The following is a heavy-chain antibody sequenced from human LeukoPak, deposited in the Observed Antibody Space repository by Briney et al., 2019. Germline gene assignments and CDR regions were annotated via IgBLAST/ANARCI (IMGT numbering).Heavy chain of an antibody. CDR2: IKQDGSEK. CDR3: ARGGDHPTFLFQYMDV. D-gene: IGHD3-16*01. CDR1: GFTFTTYW. Sequence: GGSLRLSCVGSGFTFTTYWMSWVRQAPGKGLEWVANIKQDGSEKYYVDSVKGRFTISRDNAKNSLYLQMNSLRAEDTAVYYCARGGDHPTFLFQYMDVWGKGTTVTVSS. J-gene: IGHJ6*03. V-gene: IGHV3-7*01.